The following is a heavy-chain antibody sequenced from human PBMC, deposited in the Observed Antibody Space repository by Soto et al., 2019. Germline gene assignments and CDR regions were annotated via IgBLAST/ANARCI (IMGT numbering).Heavy chain of an antibody. V-gene: IGHV1-69*13. CDR3: ASSPAAAMIVVVIPHAFDI. Sequence: ASVKVSCKASGGTFSSYAISWVRQAPGQGLEWMGGIIPIFGTANYAQKFQGRVTITADESTSTAYMELSSLRSEDTAVYYCASSPAAAMIVVVIPHAFDIWGQGTMVTVSS. CDR2: IIPIFGTA. J-gene: IGHJ3*02. CDR1: GGTFSSYA. D-gene: IGHD3-22*01.